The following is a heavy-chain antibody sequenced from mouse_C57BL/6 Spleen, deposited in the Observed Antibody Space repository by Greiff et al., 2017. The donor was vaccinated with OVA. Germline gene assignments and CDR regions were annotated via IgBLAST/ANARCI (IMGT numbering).Heavy chain of an antibody. Sequence: QAQLQQSEPELVKPGASVKLSCKTSGYTLTSYDINWVTQRPGQGLEWIGWIHPRDGSTKYNEKSKGKSTLTVDTSSSTAYMELHSLTSEDAAVYFCARWDDGYYGDYWGQGTTLTVSS. D-gene: IGHD2-3*01. CDR1: GYTLTSYD. J-gene: IGHJ2*01. V-gene: IGHV1-85*01. CDR3: ARWDDGYYGDY. CDR2: IHPRDGST.